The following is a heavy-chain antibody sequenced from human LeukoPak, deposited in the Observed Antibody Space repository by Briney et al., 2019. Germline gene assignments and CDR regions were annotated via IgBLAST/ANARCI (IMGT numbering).Heavy chain of an antibody. V-gene: IGHV4-59*01. CDR3: ASSSSGSYYNGFDI. CDR1: GGSIRNYY. Sequence: SVTLSLTCSVSGGSIRNYYWTWIRHPPGKGLEWIGYIFYSGSTNYNPSLKSRVTISLDTSKNHFSLKLNSVTAADTAVYYCASSSSGSYYNGFDIWGQGTMVTVAS. J-gene: IGHJ3*02. CDR2: IFYSGST. D-gene: IGHD3-10*01.